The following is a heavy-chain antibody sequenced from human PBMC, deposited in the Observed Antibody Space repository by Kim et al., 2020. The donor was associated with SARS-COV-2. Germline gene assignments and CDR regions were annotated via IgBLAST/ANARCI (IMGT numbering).Heavy chain of an antibody. V-gene: IGHV3-21*01. CDR3: ASFTIFGVVKGY. J-gene: IGHJ4*02. CDR1: GFTFSSYS. D-gene: IGHD3-3*01. Sequence: GGSLRLSCAASGFTFSSYSMNWVRQAPGKGLEWVSSISSSSSYIYYADSVKGRFTISRDNAKNSLYLQMNSLRAEDTAVYYCASFTIFGVVKGYWGQGTLVTVSS. CDR2: ISSSSSYI.